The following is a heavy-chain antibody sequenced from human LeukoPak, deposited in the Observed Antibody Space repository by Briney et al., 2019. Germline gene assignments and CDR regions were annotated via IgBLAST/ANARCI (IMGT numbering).Heavy chain of an antibody. CDR2: FDPEDGET. Sequence: ASVKVSCKVSGYTLTELSMRWVRHAPGKGLEWMGGFDPEDGETIYAQKFQGRVTMTEDTSTDTAYMELSSLRSEDTAVYYCATVVRGVIIEFFDYWGQGTLVTVSS. J-gene: IGHJ4*02. CDR1: GYTLTELS. CDR3: ATVVRGVIIEFFDY. D-gene: IGHD3-10*01. V-gene: IGHV1-24*01.